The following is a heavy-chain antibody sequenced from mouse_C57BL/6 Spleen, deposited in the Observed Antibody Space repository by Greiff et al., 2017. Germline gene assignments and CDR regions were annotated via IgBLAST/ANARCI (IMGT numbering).Heavy chain of an antibody. D-gene: IGHD1-1*01. CDR2: IDPNSGGT. CDR3: ARDEDYGSYYYSMDY. Sequence: QVQLKQPGAELVKPGASVKLSCKASGYTFTSYWMHWVKQRPGRGLEWIGRIDPNSGGTKYNEKFKSKATLTVDKPSSTAYMQLSSLTSEDSAVYYCARDEDYGSYYYSMDYWGQGTSVTVSS. V-gene: IGHV1-72*01. CDR1: GYTFTSYW. J-gene: IGHJ4*01.